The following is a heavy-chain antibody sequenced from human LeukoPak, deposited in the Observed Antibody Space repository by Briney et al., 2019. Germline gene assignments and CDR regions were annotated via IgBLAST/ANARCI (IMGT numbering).Heavy chain of an antibody. CDR2: INPSGGST. Sequence: ASVKVSCKASGGTFSSYAISWVRQAPGQGLEWMGIINPSGGSTSYAQKFQGRVTMTRDMSTSTVYMELSSLRSEDTAVYYCARDVRGVVPAAPFDYWGQGTLVTVSS. CDR3: ARDVRGVVPAAPFDY. J-gene: IGHJ4*02. D-gene: IGHD2-2*01. V-gene: IGHV1-46*01. CDR1: GGTFSSYA.